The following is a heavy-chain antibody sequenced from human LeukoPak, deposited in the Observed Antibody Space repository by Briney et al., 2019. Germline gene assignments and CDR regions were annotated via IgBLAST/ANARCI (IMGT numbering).Heavy chain of an antibody. Sequence: SETLSLTCTISAASISSSSHHWGWIRQSPEKGLEWIGYIYYSGSTNYNPSLKSRVTISVDTSKNQFSLKLSSVTAADTAVYYCARDTGNWFDPWGQGTLVTVSS. J-gene: IGHJ5*02. CDR3: ARDTGNWFDP. V-gene: IGHV4-61*01. CDR2: IYYSGST. CDR1: AASISSSSHH. D-gene: IGHD2-8*02.